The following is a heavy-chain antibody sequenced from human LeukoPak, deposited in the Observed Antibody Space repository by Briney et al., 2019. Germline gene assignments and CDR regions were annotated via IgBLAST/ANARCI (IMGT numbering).Heavy chain of an antibody. CDR3: AREEPILGVTCFDY. CDR1: GFTFSSYA. V-gene: IGHV3-23*01. CDR2: ISGSGGST. D-gene: IGHD1-26*01. J-gene: IGHJ4*02. Sequence: PGGSLRLSCAASGFTFSSYAMTWVRQAPGKGLEWVSVISGSGGSTYYADSVKGRFTISRDNSKNTLYLQMNSLRAEDTAMYYCAREEPILGVTCFDYWGQGTLVTVSS.